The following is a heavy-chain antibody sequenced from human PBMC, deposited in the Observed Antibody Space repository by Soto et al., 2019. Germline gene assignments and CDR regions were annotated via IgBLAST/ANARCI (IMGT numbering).Heavy chain of an antibody. J-gene: IGHJ5*02. CDR2: ISSTSATI. Sequence: EVQLVESGGGLVQPGGSLRLSCAASKFTFSGYSMNWVRQAPGKGLEWVSYISSTSATIYYADSVKGRFTISRDDAKNSLYLQMNSLRDEDTAVYYCARGSEKRGGPWGQGTLVTVSS. CDR1: KFTFSGYS. V-gene: IGHV3-48*02. D-gene: IGHD3-16*01. CDR3: ARGSEKRGGP.